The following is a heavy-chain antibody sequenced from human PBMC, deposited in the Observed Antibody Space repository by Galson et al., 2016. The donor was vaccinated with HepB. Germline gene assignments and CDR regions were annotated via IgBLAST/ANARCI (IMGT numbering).Heavy chain of an antibody. D-gene: IGHD6-25*01. J-gene: IGHJ6*02. CDR2: IWYSGKNK. V-gene: IGHV3-33*01. Sequence: SLRLSCAASGFTFSSYGMHWVRQAPGKGLEWVALIWYSGKNKYYSDSVRGRFTISRDNSMKRVYLEMNSLRIEDTGLYYCARESPRSSGWDKLYYHGMDVWGRGTTVIVSS. CDR3: ARESPRSSGWDKLYYHGMDV. CDR1: GFTFSSYG.